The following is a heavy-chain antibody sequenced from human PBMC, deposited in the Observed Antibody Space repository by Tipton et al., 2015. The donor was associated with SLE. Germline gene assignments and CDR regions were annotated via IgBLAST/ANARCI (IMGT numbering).Heavy chain of an antibody. D-gene: IGHD2-21*01. V-gene: IGHV1-69*05. Sequence: QLVQSGAEVKKPGSSVKVSCKASGGTFSSYAISWVRQAPGQGLEWVGGIIPIFDTGNYAQKFQGRVTITTDESTTTAYMELSSLRSEDTAVYYCARGNCGGDGYSGSYYYYYMDVWGKGTTVTVSS. J-gene: IGHJ6*03. CDR1: GGTFSSYA. CDR2: IIPIFDTG. CDR3: ARGNCGGDGYSGSYYYYYMDV.